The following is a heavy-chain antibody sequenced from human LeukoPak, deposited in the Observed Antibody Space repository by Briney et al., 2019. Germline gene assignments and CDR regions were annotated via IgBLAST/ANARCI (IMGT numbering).Heavy chain of an antibody. CDR2: MSANSGNT. V-gene: IGHV1-8*01. J-gene: IGHJ4*02. CDR1: GYTFINYD. Sequence: ASVKVSCKTSGYTFINYDINWIRQAPGQGLEWLGWMSANSGNTGYAQKFQGGVTMTRTTSISTAFMELSRLTFEDTAVYYCVRTPPKGDIDYWGQGTLVTVSS. D-gene: IGHD2-21*02. CDR3: VRTPPKGDIDY.